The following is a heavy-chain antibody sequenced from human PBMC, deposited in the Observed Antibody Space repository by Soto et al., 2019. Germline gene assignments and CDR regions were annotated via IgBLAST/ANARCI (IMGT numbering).Heavy chain of an antibody. J-gene: IGHJ4*02. CDR1: GFTFSSYA. CDR3: ATDQRVTTGYFDY. D-gene: IGHD4-17*01. CDR2: ISGSGGST. V-gene: IGHV3-23*01. Sequence: EVQLLESGGGLVQPGGSLRLSCAASGFTFSSYAMSWVRQAPGKGLEWVSAISGSGGSTYYADSVKGRFTISRDNSKNTLYLQMNSLRAEDTAVYYCATDQRVTTGYFDYWGQGTLVTVSS.